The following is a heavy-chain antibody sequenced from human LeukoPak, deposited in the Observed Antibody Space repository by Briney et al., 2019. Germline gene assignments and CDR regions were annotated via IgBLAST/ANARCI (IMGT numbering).Heavy chain of an antibody. CDR3: ARDRDKDAFDI. CDR2: INPKSGAT. J-gene: IGHJ3*02. Sequence: ASVEVSCKASGYTFTGHYIHWVRQAPGQGLEWMGWINPKSGATHYAQRFQGRVTMTRDTSISTAYMELSRLRSDDTAVYYCARDRDKDAFDIWGQGTMVTVSS. CDR1: GYTFTGHY. D-gene: IGHD2-21*01. V-gene: IGHV1-2*02.